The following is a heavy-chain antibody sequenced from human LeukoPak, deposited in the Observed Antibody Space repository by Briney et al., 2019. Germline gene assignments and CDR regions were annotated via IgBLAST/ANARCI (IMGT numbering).Heavy chain of an antibody. D-gene: IGHD3-3*01. CDR3: AREYYPYYDFWSGYYTRDSSGYMDV. Sequence: GASVKVSCKASGYTFTNYGIIWMRQAPGQGLEWMGWISTYNGNTNYIQKLQGRVTVTTDTSTSTVYMELRSLRSDDTAVYYCAREYYPYYDFWSGYYTRDSSGYMDVWGKGTTVTVSS. CDR1: GYTFTNYG. CDR2: ISTYNGNT. V-gene: IGHV1-18*01. J-gene: IGHJ6*03.